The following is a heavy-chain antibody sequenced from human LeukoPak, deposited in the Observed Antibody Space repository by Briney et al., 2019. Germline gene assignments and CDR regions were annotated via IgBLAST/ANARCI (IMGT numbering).Heavy chain of an antibody. CDR1: GFTFSSYS. CDR3: AKDDHMDV. V-gene: IGHV3-21*04. J-gene: IGHJ6*03. CDR2: ISSSSSYI. Sequence: GGSLRLSCAASGFTFSSYSMNWVRQAPGKGLEWVSSISSSSSYIYYADSVKGRFTISRDNSKNTLYLQMNSLRAEDTAAYYCAKDDHMDVWGKGTTVTVSS.